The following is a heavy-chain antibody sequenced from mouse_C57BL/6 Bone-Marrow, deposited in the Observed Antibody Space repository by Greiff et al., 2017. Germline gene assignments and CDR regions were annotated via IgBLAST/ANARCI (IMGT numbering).Heavy chain of an antibody. D-gene: IGHD2-4*01. CDR1: GFSFNTYA. J-gene: IGHJ4*01. CDR3: VRQRDYDVFYAMDY. Sequence: EVQLVESGGGLVQPKGSLKLSCAASGFSFNTYAMNWVRQAPGKGLEWVARIRSKSNNYATYYADSVKDRFTISRDDSESMLYLQMNNLKTEDTAMYYCVRQRDYDVFYAMDYWGQGTSVTVSS. V-gene: IGHV10-1*01. CDR2: IRSKSNNYAT.